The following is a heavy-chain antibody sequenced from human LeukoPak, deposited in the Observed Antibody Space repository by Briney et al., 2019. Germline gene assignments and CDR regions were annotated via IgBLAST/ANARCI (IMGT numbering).Heavy chain of an antibody. Sequence: GMSLRLSCAAPGCTFSSYAMSWVRQAPGKGLEWVSGISGSGDNTYYADSVKGRCTISRDNSKNTLYVQVNSLGPEDTAAYYCAKGSYYDSSGSFYFDYWGQGTLVTVSS. CDR1: GCTFSSYA. D-gene: IGHD3-22*01. CDR3: AKGSYYDSSGSFYFDY. V-gene: IGHV3-23*01. J-gene: IGHJ4*02. CDR2: ISGSGDNT.